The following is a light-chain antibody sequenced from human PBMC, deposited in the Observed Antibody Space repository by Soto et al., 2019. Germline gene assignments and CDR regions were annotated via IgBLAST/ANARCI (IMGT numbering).Light chain of an antibody. CDR3: QQYETFSPWT. J-gene: IGKJ1*01. Sequence: DIQMTQSPVSLSASVGDRVTITCRASETISTFLNWYQQKPGKAPKVLIFAASSLQSGVPSRFSGSGSGTEFTLAISNLQPDDFATYYCQQYETFSPWTFGQGTKVDIK. CDR2: AAS. V-gene: IGKV1-39*01. CDR1: ETISTF.